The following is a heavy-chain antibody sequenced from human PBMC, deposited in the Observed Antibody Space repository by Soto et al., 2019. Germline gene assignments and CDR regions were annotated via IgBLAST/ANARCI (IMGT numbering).Heavy chain of an antibody. D-gene: IGHD4-17*01. J-gene: IGHJ4*02. Sequence: QVQLVQSGAEVKKPGSSVKVSCKASGGTFSSYTISWVRQAPGQGLEWMGRIIPILGIANYAQKFQGRVTITADKSTSTAYMELSGLRSEDTGVYYCAISDYGDYEFDYWGQGTLVTVSS. CDR1: GGTFSSYT. CDR3: AISDYGDYEFDY. CDR2: IIPILGIA. V-gene: IGHV1-69*02.